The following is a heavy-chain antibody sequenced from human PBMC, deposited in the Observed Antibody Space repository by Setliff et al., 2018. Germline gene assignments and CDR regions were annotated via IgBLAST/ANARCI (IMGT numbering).Heavy chain of an antibody. J-gene: IGHJ3*02. CDR2: IYYSGST. D-gene: IGHD3-16*01. V-gene: IGHV4-39*01. Sequence: PSETLSLTCAVYGGSFSGYYWGWIRQPPGKGLEWIGSIYYSGSTYYNPSLKSRVTISVDTSKNQFSLKLSSVTAADTAVYYCVGLDFTDAFDIWGQGTMVTVSS. CDR3: VGLDFTDAFDI. CDR1: GGSFSGYY.